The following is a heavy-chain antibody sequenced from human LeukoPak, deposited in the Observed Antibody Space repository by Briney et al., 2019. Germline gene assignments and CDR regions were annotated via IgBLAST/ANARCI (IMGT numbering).Heavy chain of an antibody. CDR2: IYYSGST. CDR1: GGSISSSSYY. J-gene: IGHJ5*02. CDR3: ARVGHWFDP. Sequence: PSETLSLTCTVSGGSISSSSYYWGWIRQPPGKGLEWIGSIYYSGSTYYNPSLKSRVTISVDTSKNQFSLKPSSVTAADTAVYYCARVGHWFDPWGQGTLVTVSS. V-gene: IGHV4-39*07.